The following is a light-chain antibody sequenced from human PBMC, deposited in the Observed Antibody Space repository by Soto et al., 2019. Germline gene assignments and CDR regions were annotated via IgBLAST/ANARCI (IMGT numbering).Light chain of an antibody. CDR3: QQYNNWPWT. CDR2: GAS. CDR1: QSISDT. V-gene: IGKV3-15*01. Sequence: EIVMTQSPVTLSVSPGGRATLSCRASQSISDTLAWYQQKPGQAPRLLIHGASTRAPGFPARFSGSGSGTDFTLTISSLQSEDFVVYYCQQYNNWPWTFGQGTKVEI. J-gene: IGKJ1*01.